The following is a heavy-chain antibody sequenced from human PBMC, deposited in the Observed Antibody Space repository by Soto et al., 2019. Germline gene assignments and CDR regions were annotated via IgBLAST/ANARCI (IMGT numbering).Heavy chain of an antibody. CDR3: ARYQVYPMIDF. Sequence: PSETLSLTCTVSGGPISSSSDYWGWIRQPPGKGLEWTGSILYSGSTSYNPSLKSRVTISIDTSKNQFSLKLNSVTAADTAVYDCARYQVYPMIDFWGQGALVTVSS. D-gene: IGHD2-8*01. V-gene: IGHV4-39*01. J-gene: IGHJ4*02. CDR1: GGPISSSSDY. CDR2: ILYSGST.